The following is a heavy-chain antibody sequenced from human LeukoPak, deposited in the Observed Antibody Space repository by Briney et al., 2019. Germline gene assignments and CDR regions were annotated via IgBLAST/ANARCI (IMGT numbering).Heavy chain of an antibody. V-gene: IGHV3-30*18. CDR3: AKEDYFGSGSYLGY. CDR2: ISYDGSNK. D-gene: IGHD3-10*01. Sequence: GGSLRLSCAASGFTFSSYGMHWVRQAPGKGLEWVAVISYDGSNKYYADSVKGRFTISRDNSKNTLHLQMNSLRAEDTAVYYCAKEDYFGSGSYLGYWGQGTLVTVFS. CDR1: GFTFSSYG. J-gene: IGHJ4*02.